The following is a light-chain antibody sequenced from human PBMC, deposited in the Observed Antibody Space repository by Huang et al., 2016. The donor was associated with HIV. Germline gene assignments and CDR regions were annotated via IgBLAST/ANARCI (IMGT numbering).Light chain of an antibody. CDR1: QSISSY. Sequence: SPSSLSASVGDRVTITCRASQSISSYLNWYQQQPGKAPKLLIYAASSLQSGVPSRFSGRGSGTDFTLTISSLQPEDFATYYCQQSYSTASSFGQGTRPEIK. CDR3: QQSYSTASS. CDR2: AAS. V-gene: IGKV1-39*01. J-gene: IGKJ5*01.